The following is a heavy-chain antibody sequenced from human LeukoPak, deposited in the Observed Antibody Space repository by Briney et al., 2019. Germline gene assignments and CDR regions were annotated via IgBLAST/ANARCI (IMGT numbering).Heavy chain of an antibody. V-gene: IGHV3-21*04. D-gene: IGHD4-17*01. Sequence: PGGSLRLSCAASGFTFSSYAMSWVRQAPGKGLEWVSSISSSSSYIYYADSVKGRFTISRDNAKNSLYLQMNSLRPEDTAVYYCARETTYKFDPWGQGTLVTVSS. CDR3: ARETTYKFDP. J-gene: IGHJ5*02. CDR2: ISSSSSYI. CDR1: GFTFSSYA.